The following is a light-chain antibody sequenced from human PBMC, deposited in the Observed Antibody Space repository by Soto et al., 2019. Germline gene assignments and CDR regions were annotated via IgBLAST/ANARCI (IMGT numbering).Light chain of an antibody. CDR3: QSYDDSLRAYV. CDR2: ASS. J-gene: IGLJ1*01. CDR1: TSNIGAHYD. Sequence: QPVLTQPPSVSGAPGQRVTISCTGSTSNIGAHYDVHWSQQLPGKAPKLLIFASSNRPSGVPGRFSGSESGTSASLAITGLQTEDEADYYCQSYDDSLRAYVFGSGTKVTVL. V-gene: IGLV1-40*01.